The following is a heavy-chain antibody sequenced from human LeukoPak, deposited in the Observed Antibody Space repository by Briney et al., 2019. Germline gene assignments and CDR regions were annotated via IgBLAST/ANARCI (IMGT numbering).Heavy chain of an antibody. D-gene: IGHD2-15*01. V-gene: IGHV3-23*01. J-gene: IGHJ6*02. Sequence: GGSLRLSCAASGFTFSTYAMTWVRQAPGRGLEWVSTISGSGGSTYYAESVKGRLTISRDNSKNTLYLQMNSLRAEDTAVYYCARTPYYYAMDVWGQGTTVTVSS. CDR3: ARTPYYYAMDV. CDR2: ISGSGGST. CDR1: GFTFSTYA.